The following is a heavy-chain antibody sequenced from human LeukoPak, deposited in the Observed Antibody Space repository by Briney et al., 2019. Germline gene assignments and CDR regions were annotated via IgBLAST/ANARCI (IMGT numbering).Heavy chain of an antibody. CDR1: GDSISSDY. D-gene: IGHD6-19*01. J-gene: IGHJ4*02. Sequence: LETPSLTCTVSGDSISSDYWSWIRQPPGKGLEWIGSIHSSGSTNYNPFLKSRVTISIDTSKIQFSLKVRSVTAADTAAYYCARHYSSGSFGYWGQGTLVAVSS. CDR3: ARHYSSGSFGY. V-gene: IGHV4-59*08. CDR2: IHSSGST.